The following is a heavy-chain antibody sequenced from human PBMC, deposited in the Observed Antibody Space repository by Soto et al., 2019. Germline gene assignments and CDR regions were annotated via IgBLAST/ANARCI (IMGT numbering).Heavy chain of an antibody. CDR1: GYTINRYS. CDR3: AKNGQPPYYYYGMDV. D-gene: IGHD2-8*01. Sequence: ASVKACCKDSGYTINRYSSSWVRQAPGQGLEWMGWISGYNGDTNYAQKFQGRVTMTIDTSTSTAYMELRSLTSDDTAVYYCAKNGQPPYYYYGMDVWGQGTTVTVSS. J-gene: IGHJ6*02. CDR2: ISGYNGDT. V-gene: IGHV1-18*01.